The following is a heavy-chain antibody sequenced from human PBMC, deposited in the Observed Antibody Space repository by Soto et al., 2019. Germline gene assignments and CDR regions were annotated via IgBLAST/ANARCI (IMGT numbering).Heavy chain of an antibody. CDR1: GGSISSGGYY. J-gene: IGHJ6*03. CDR2: IYYSGST. CDR3: ASTASTYDFWSGYYTPQGYYYYMDV. Sequence: SETLSLTCTVSGGSISSGGYYWSWIRQHPGKGLEWIGYIYYSGSTYYNPSLKSRVTISVDTSKNQFSLKLSSVTAADTAVYYCASTASTYDFWSGYYTPQGYYYYMDVWGKGTTVTVSS. D-gene: IGHD3-3*01. V-gene: IGHV4-31*03.